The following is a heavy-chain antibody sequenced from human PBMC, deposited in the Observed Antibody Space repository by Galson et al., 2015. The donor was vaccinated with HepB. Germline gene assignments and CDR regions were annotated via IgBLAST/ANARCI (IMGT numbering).Heavy chain of an antibody. CDR1: GYSFTSYW. CDR3: ARTYCSSTSCYTGWFDP. D-gene: IGHD2-2*02. CDR2: IDPSDSYT. J-gene: IGHJ5*02. Sequence: QSGAEVKKPGESLRISCKGSGYSFTSYWISWVRQMPGKGLEWMGRIDPSDSYTNYSPSFQGHVTISADKSISTAYLQWSSLKASDTAMYYCARTYCSSTSCYTGWFDPWGQGTLVTVSS. V-gene: IGHV5-10-1*01.